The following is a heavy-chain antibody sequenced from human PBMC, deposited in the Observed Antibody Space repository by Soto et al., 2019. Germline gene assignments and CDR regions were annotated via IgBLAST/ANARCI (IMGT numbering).Heavy chain of an antibody. D-gene: IGHD4-17*01. CDR1: GFTFSSYA. Sequence: QVQLVESGGGVVQPGRSLRLSCAASGFTFSSYAMHWVRQAPGKGLEWVAVISYDGSNKYYADSVKGRFTISRDNSKNTLYLQMNSLRAEDTAAYYCARVPGEYGELDYWGQGTLVTGSS. J-gene: IGHJ4*02. V-gene: IGHV3-30-3*01. CDR2: ISYDGSNK. CDR3: ARVPGEYGELDY.